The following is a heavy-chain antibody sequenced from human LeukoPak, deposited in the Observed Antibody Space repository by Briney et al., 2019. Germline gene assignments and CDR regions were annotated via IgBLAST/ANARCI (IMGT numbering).Heavy chain of an antibody. J-gene: IGHJ4*02. V-gene: IGHV3-74*01. Sequence: GGSLRLSCAASGFTFSSYWMNWVRQAPGKGLVWVARIKPDGSSISSADSVKGRFTISRDNAKNTLYLQMNSLRAEDTAVYYCATLYAGSTDYWGRGTLVTVSP. CDR3: ATLYAGSTDY. D-gene: IGHD2-8*01. CDR2: IKPDGSSI. CDR1: GFTFSSYW.